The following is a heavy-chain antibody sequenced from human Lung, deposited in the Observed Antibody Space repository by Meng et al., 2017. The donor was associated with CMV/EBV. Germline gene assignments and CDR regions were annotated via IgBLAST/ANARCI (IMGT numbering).Heavy chain of an antibody. CDR1: GFTFSSYA. J-gene: IGHJ4*02. CDR2: ISGSGGST. D-gene: IGHD2-15*01. Sequence: GEXXKISCAASGFTFSSYAMSWVRQAPGKGLEWVSAISGSGGSTYYADSVKGRFTISRDNSKNTLYLQMNSLRAEDTAVYYCAKDPVVLWQGGSYYFDYWXQGKXVTVAS. CDR3: AKDPVVLWQGGSYYFDY. V-gene: IGHV3-23*01.